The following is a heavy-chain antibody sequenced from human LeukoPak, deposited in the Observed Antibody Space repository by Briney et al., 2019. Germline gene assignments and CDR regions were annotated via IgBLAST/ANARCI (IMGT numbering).Heavy chain of an antibody. J-gene: IGHJ6*03. CDR1: GFTVSNNY. Sequence: GGSLRLSCAASGFTVSNNYMSWVRRAAGKGLEWVALIYSAGGTYYADSVKGRFTISRDNSKNTLHLQMNSLRAEDTAVYYCAKVWFGDWYYYYYMDVWGKGTTVTVSS. CDR2: IYSAGGT. CDR3: AKVWFGDWYYYYYMDV. V-gene: IGHV3-53*01. D-gene: IGHD3-10*01.